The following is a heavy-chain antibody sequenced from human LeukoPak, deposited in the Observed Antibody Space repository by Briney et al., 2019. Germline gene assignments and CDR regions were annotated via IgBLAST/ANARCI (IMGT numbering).Heavy chain of an antibody. V-gene: IGHV1-46*01. Sequence: ASLKLSCKASVYTFTNYYMHWVRQAPGQGPEGMGVINPSGGSTSYAEKLQGRVTMTWHTSTSTVYMELSSLRSEDTAVYYCARWWDDGSGYSYSYGMDVWGQGTRVSVS. CDR2: INPSGGST. D-gene: IGHD3-22*01. J-gene: IGHJ6*02. CDR3: ARWWDDGSGYSYSYGMDV. CDR1: VYTFTNYY.